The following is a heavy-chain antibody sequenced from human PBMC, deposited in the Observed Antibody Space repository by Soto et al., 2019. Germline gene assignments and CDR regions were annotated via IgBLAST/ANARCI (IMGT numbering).Heavy chain of an antibody. CDR3: ASGVWGYNSGRSYWYFDL. CDR2: MNPNSGNT. D-gene: IGHD6-19*01. CDR1: GYTITSYD. Sequence: QVQLVQSGAEVKKPGASVKVSCKASGYTITSYDINWVRQATGQGLEWMGWMNPNSGNTGYAQKFQGRVTMTRNTSISTAYMELSRLRSEDKAVYYCASGVWGYNSGRSYWYFDLWGRGTLVTVSS. V-gene: IGHV1-8*01. J-gene: IGHJ2*01.